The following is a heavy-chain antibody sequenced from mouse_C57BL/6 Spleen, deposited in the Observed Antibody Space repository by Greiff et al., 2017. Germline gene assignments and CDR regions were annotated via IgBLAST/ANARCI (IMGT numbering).Heavy chain of an antibody. Sequence: EVKLQESGGGLVKPGGSLKLSCAASGFTFSSYTMSWVRQTPEKRLEWVATISGGGGNTYYPDSVKGRFTISRDNAKNTLYLQMSSLRSEDTALYYCARLDIYDGYSHFDYWGQGTTLTVSS. V-gene: IGHV5-9*01. CDR2: ISGGGGNT. D-gene: IGHD2-3*01. J-gene: IGHJ2*01. CDR1: GFTFSSYT. CDR3: ARLDIYDGYSHFDY.